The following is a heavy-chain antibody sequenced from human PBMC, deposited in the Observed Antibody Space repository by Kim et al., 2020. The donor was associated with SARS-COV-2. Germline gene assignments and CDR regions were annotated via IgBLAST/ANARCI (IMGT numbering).Heavy chain of an antibody. D-gene: IGHD3-9*01. CDR2: MSPNGLTT. CDR1: GFRFNEYY. V-gene: IGHV3-11*01. Sequence: WGSLRLSCAASGFRFNEYYMTWIRQAPGKGLEWLSYMSPNGLTTAYADSVKGRFTISRDNARQSLYLQLDSLTVDDTATYYCSRVWGRGDDVSTGYAWYYFGVDFWGQGTTVTVSS. J-gene: IGHJ6*02. CDR3: SRVWGRGDDVSTGYAWYYFGVDF.